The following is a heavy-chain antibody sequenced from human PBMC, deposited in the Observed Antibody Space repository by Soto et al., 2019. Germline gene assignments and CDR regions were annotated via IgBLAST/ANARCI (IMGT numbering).Heavy chain of an antibody. CDR3: ARHRSDFWFDP. CDR2: IYYSGST. CDR1: GGSISSSSYF. J-gene: IGHJ5*02. Sequence: QLQLQESGPGLVKPSETLSLTCTVSGGSISSSSYFWGWIRQPPGKGLEWIGSIYYSGSTYYNPSLKSRVTVSVDTSKNQFSLKLISVTAADTAVYYCARHRSDFWFDPWGQGTRVTVSS. D-gene: IGHD2-15*01. V-gene: IGHV4-39*01.